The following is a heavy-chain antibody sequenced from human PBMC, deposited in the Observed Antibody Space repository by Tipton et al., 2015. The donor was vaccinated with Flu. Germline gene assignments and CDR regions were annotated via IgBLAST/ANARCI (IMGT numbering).Heavy chain of an antibody. D-gene: IGHD3-22*01. V-gene: IGHV4-30-4*01. Sequence: TLSLTCTVSGGSISYGDYYWNWIRQSPGKGLERIGYIYYGGNTYYNPSLKSRVTISVDTSKNHFSLKLSSLTVADTAVYYCAGGAGTYYSDTSGYSFNYWGQGTLATVSS. CDR1: GGSISYGDYY. J-gene: IGHJ4*02. CDR2: IYYGGNT. CDR3: AGGAGTYYSDTSGYSFNY.